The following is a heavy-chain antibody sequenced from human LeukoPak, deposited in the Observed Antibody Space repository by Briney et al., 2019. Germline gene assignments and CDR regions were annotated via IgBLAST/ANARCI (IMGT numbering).Heavy chain of an antibody. V-gene: IGHV4-4*07. J-gene: IGHJ6*04. D-gene: IGHD2-2*01. CDR1: GGSISSYY. CDR3: ASARTTAFMDV. CDR2: IYTSGST. Sequence: PSETLSLTCTVSGGSISSYYWSWIRQPAGKGLEWIGRIYTSGSTNFNPSLKSRVTMSVDTSKDQFSLTLSSVTAADTAVYYCASARTTAFMDVWGKGTTVTVSS.